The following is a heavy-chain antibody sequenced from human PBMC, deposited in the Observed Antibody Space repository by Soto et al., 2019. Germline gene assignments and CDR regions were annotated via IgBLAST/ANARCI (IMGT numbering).Heavy chain of an antibody. V-gene: IGHV3-7*03. CDR3: ARQSDYYDSSGYYYYYYYGMDV. J-gene: IGHJ6*02. CDR1: GFTFSSYW. D-gene: IGHD3-22*01. Sequence: PGGSLRLSCAASGFTFSSYWMSWVRQAPGKGLEWVANIKQDGREKYYVDSVKGRFTISRDNAKNSLYLQMIGLRAEDTAVYYCARQSDYYDSSGYYYYYYYGMDVWGQGTTVTVSS. CDR2: IKQDGREK.